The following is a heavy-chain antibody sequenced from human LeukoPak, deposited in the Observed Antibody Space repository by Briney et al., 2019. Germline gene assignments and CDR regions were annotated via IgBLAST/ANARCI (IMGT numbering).Heavy chain of an antibody. Sequence: QPGRSLRLSCAASGFTFSSYAMHWVRQAPGKGLEWVAVISYDGSNKYYADSVKGRFTISRDNSKNTLYLQMNSLRAEDTAVYYCARAPVVPAARGYYYYYMDVWGKGTTVTVSS. CDR3: ARAPVVPAARGYYYYYMDV. V-gene: IGHV3-30-3*01. D-gene: IGHD2-2*01. CDR2: ISYDGSNK. CDR1: GFTFSSYA. J-gene: IGHJ6*03.